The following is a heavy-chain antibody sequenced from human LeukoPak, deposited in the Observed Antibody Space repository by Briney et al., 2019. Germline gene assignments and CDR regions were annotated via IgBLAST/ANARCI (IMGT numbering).Heavy chain of an antibody. Sequence: GASVKVSCKASGYTFTSYDINWVRQATGQGLEWMGWMNPNSGNTGYAQKSQGRVTMTRNTSISTAYMELRSLRSDDTAVYYCARDLYDYDILTGYYEFDYWGQGTLVTVSS. CDR1: GYTFTSYD. CDR3: ARDLYDYDILTGYYEFDY. D-gene: IGHD3-9*01. CDR2: MNPNSGNT. J-gene: IGHJ4*02. V-gene: IGHV1-8*01.